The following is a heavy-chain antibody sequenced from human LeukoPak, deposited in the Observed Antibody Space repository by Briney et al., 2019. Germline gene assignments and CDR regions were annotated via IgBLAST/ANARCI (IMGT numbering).Heavy chain of an antibody. J-gene: IGHJ4*02. Sequence: SETLSLTCTVSGRSISSYYWSWIRQPPGKGLEWIGYIYYSGSTNYNPSLKSRVTISVDTSKNQFSLKLSSVTAADTAVYYCARAPMAGTWDYWGQGTLVTVSS. CDR1: GRSISSYY. CDR3: ARAPMAGTWDY. CDR2: IYYSGST. V-gene: IGHV4-59*01. D-gene: IGHD6-19*01.